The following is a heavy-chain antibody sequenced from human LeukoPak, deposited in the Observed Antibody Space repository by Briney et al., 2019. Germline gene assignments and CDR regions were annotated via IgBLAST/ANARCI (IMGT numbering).Heavy chain of an antibody. CDR2: INHSGST. V-gene: IGHV4-34*01. Sequence: SETLSLTCAVYGGSFSGYYWSWIRQPPGKGLEWIGEINHSGSTNYNPSLKSRVTISVDTSKNQFSLKLSSVTAADTAVYYCARGLQLLLQLDRDWFDPWGQGTLVTVSS. J-gene: IGHJ5*02. CDR1: GGSFSGYY. D-gene: IGHD2-15*01. CDR3: ARGLQLLLQLDRDWFDP.